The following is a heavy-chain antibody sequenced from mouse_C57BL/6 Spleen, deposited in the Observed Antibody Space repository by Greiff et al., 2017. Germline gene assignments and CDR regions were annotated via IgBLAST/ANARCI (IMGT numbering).Heavy chain of an antibody. V-gene: IGHV1-81*01. D-gene: IGHD4-1*01. CDR2: IYPRSGNT. CDR3: ARSDPLTGTWKAWFAY. J-gene: IGHJ3*01. CDR1: GYTFTSYG. Sequence: QVQLQQSGAELARPGASVKLSCKASGYTFTSYGISWVKQRTGQGLEWIGEIYPRSGNTYYNEKFKGKATLTADKSSSTAYMELRSLTSEDSAVYFCARSDPLTGTWKAWFAYWGQGTLVTVSA.